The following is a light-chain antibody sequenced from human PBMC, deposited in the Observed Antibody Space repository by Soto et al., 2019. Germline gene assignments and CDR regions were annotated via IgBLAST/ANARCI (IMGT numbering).Light chain of an antibody. CDR3: QQRASWPIT. J-gene: IGKJ5*01. CDR1: QRVGPY. V-gene: IGKV3-11*01. CDR2: DAS. Sequence: IVLTQSPATLSLSPGERATLSCRASQRVGPYLVWYQQKPGQAPRLLISDASNRATGIPARFSGSGSGTDFTLTISSLEPEDFAVYYCQQRASWPITFGQGTRLEIK.